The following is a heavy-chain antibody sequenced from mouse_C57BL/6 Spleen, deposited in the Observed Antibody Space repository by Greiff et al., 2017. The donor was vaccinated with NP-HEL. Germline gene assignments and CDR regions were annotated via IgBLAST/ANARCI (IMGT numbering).Heavy chain of an antibody. Sequence: QVQLQQSGPELVKPGASVKISCKASGYAFSSSWMNWVKQRPGKGLEWIGRIYPGDGDTNYNGKFKGKATLTADKSSSTAYMQLSSLTSEDSAVYFCARVGLEAMDYWGQGTSVTVSS. CDR3: ARVGLEAMDY. CDR2: IYPGDGDT. J-gene: IGHJ4*01. D-gene: IGHD2-4*01. V-gene: IGHV1-82*01. CDR1: GYAFSSSW.